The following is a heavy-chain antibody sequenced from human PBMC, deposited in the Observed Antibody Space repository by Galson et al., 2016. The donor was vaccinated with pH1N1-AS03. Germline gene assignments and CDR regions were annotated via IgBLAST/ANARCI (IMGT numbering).Heavy chain of an antibody. V-gene: IGHV4-4*01. Sequence: ETLSLTCAVSGGSMTSPDWWTWVRQPPGKGLEWIGEVHYSGTTSYNPSLNSRVTMSIDKYNNQFSLNLGSVTAADTAVYFCASAGYHTPGYHYWGQGALVTVSS. CDR2: VHYSGTT. CDR1: GGSMTSPDW. J-gene: IGHJ4*02. CDR3: ASAGYHTPGYHY. D-gene: IGHD3-16*02.